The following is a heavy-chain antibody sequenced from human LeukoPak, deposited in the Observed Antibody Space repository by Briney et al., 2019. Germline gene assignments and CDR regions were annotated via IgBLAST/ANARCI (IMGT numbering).Heavy chain of an antibody. D-gene: IGHD2-15*01. Sequence: GGSLRLSCAASGFTFSSYGMHWVRQAPGKGVEWAAVISYDGRSKYYADSVKARFTISRDNSKNTLYLQMNSLRPEDTAVHYCAKEACGGSCVTDYFDYWGQGTLVTVSS. V-gene: IGHV3-30*18. CDR2: ISYDGRSK. CDR3: AKEACGGSCVTDYFDY. CDR1: GFTFSSYG. J-gene: IGHJ4*02.